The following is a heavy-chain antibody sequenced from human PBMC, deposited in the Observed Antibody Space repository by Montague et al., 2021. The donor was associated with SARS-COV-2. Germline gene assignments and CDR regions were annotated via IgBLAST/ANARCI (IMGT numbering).Heavy chain of an antibody. V-gene: IGHV2-5*02. Sequence: PALVKPTQTLTLTCTFSGFSLNTSGEGVGWVRQPLGNALEWLALIYWDDDKRYSPSLKSRSTISKDTTKNEVVLTVANMDPVDTATYYCARYGDYGSWFDPWGQGTLVTVSS. CDR3: ARYGDYGSWFDP. CDR1: GFSLNTSGEG. CDR2: IYWDDDK. D-gene: IGHD4-17*01. J-gene: IGHJ5*02.